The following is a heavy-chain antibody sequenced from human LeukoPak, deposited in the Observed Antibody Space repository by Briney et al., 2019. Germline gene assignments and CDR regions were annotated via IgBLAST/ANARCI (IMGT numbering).Heavy chain of an antibody. J-gene: IGHJ4*02. V-gene: IGHV5-51*01. D-gene: IGHD5-18*01. Sequence: GESLKISCKASGCSFTNSWIGWVRQLPGKGLEWMGIIYPSDSDIRYSPSFQGQVTISADKSITTAYLQWSSLKASDTAMYYCARLRSGGYIYGIDYWGQGALVTVSS. CDR1: GCSFTNSW. CDR3: ARLRSGGYIYGIDY. CDR2: IYPSDSDI.